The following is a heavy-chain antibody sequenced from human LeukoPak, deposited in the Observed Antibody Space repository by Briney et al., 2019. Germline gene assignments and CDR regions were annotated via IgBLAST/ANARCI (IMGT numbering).Heavy chain of an antibody. CDR1: GYSFTSYW. J-gene: IGHJ5*02. CDR2: IYPGDSDT. D-gene: IGHD1-1*01. V-gene: IGHV5-51*01. CDR3: ARGMVKETGTTGWFDP. Sequence: GESLKISCKGSGYSFTSYWIGWVRQMPGKGLEWMGIIYPGDSDTRYSPSFQGQVTISADKSISTAYLQWSSLKASDTAMYYCARGMVKETGTTGWFDPWGQGTLVAVSS.